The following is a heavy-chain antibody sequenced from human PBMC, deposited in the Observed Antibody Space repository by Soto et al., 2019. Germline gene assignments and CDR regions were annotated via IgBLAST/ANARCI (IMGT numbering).Heavy chain of an antibody. J-gene: IGHJ4*02. CDR2: IYHSGST. D-gene: IGHD5-12*01. CDR3: AREGNLGRWLQPLDF. Sequence: SETLSLTCAVSGGSISSGGYSWSWIRQPPGMGLEWIGYIYHSGSTYYNPSLKSRVTISVDRSKNQFSLKLSSVTAADTAKYFCAREGNLGRWLQPLDFWGQGTLVTVSS. CDR1: GGSISSGGYS. V-gene: IGHV4-30-2*01.